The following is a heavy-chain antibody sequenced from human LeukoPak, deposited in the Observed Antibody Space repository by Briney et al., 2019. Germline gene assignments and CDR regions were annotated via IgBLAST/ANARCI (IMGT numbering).Heavy chain of an antibody. Sequence: GASVKVSCKASGYSFTSHYMRWVRQVPGQGLEWLGLINPSGSSTLYAQKFQGRVTMTRDMSTTTDYMELSSLRSEDTAVYYCARDNSVGDVAWWFDPWGQGTLVTVSS. CDR1: GYSFTSHY. V-gene: IGHV1-46*01. CDR2: INPSGSST. D-gene: IGHD1-26*01. CDR3: ARDNSVGDVAWWFDP. J-gene: IGHJ5*02.